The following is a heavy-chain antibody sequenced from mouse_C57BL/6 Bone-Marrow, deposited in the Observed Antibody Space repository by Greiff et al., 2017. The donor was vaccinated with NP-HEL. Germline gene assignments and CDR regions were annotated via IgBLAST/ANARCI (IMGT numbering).Heavy chain of an antibody. V-gene: IGHV1-15*01. D-gene: IGHD1-1*01. Sequence: QVQLKESGAELVRPGASVTLSCKASGYTFTDYEMHWVKQTPVHGLEWIGAIDPETGGTAYNQKFKGKAILTADKSSSTAYMELRSLTSEDSAVYYCTRGGSITTVVFDYWGQGTTLTVSS. J-gene: IGHJ2*01. CDR2: IDPETGGT. CDR1: GYTFTDYE. CDR3: TRGGSITTVVFDY.